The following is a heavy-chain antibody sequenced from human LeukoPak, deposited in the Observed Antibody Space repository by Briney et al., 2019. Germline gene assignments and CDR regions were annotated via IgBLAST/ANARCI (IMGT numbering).Heavy chain of an antibody. CDR2: IIPIFGTA. CDR1: GGTFSSYA. J-gene: IGHJ3*02. CDR3: ARGKPHDAFDI. V-gene: IGHV1-69*13. Sequence: GASVKVSCEASGGTFSSYAISWVRQAPGQGLEWMGGIIPIFGTANYAQKFQGRVTITADESTSTAYMELSSLRSEDTAVYYCARGKPHDAFDIWGQGTMVTVSS.